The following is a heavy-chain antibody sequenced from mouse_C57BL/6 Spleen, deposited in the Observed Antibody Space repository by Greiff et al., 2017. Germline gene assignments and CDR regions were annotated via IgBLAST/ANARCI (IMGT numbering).Heavy chain of an antibody. CDR2: IDPENGDT. CDR1: GFNIKDDY. Sequence: VQLQQSGAELVRPGASVKLSCTASGFNIKDDYMHWVKQRPEQGLEWIGWIDPENGDTEYASKFQGKATITADTSSNTAYLQISSLTSEDTAVYYCTTHYGFAYWGQGTLVTVSA. J-gene: IGHJ3*01. CDR3: TTHYGFAY. V-gene: IGHV14-4*01. D-gene: IGHD1-1*01.